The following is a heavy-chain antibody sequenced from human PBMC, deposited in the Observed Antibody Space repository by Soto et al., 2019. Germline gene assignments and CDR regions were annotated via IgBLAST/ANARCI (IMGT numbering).Heavy chain of an antibody. J-gene: IGHJ3*02. CDR1: AFTFSSYS. D-gene: IGHD3-16*02. CDR2: ISSRSSTI. V-gene: IGHV3-48*02. CDR3: ARDRPQFRGIIGAFDI. Sequence: GGSLRLSCAASAFTFSSYSMNWVRQAPGKGLEWVSYISSRSSTIYYADSVKGRITISRDNAKNSLYLQMNSLRDEDTALYCRARDRPQFRGIIGAFDIWPQGTMVAVS.